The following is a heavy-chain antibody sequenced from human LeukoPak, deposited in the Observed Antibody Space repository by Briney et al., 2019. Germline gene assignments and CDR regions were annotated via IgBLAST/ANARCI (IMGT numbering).Heavy chain of an antibody. J-gene: IGHJ5*02. CDR1: GGTFSSYA. Sequence: GASVKVSCKASGGTFSSYAISWVRQAPGQGLEWMGWINPNSGGTNYAQKFQGRVTMTRDTSISTAYMELSRLRSDDTAVYYCASTIGYSSSWPTYLRPFDPWGQGTLVTVSS. V-gene: IGHV1-2*02. D-gene: IGHD6-13*01. CDR3: ASTIGYSSSWPTYLRPFDP. CDR2: INPNSGGT.